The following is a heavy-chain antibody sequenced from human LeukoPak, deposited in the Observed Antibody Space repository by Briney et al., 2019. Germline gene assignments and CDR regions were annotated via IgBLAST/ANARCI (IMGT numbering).Heavy chain of an antibody. CDR1: GFTFTTYR. J-gene: IGHJ4*02. D-gene: IGHD2-8*01. V-gene: IGHV3-7*04. Sequence: GGSLRLSCAASGFTFTTYRMSWVRQAPGKGLEWVANINQDGSEKYYVDSVKGRFTISRDNAKNSLYLQMNSLRAEDTAVYYCARGSLMVYALFDYWGQGTLVTVSS. CDR2: INQDGSEK. CDR3: ARGSLMVYALFDY.